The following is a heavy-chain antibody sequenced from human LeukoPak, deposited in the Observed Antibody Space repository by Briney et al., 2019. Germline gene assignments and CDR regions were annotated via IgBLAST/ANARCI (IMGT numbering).Heavy chain of an antibody. CDR1: GFTFTTYG. Sequence: SGGSLRLSCAASGFTFTTYGIHWVRQAPGKGLEWVAFIQNEGRNKYYGASVRGRFTVSRDNSRNTLYLQMNSLRAEDTAVYYCAEGSGSYPHFDYWGQGTLVTVSS. CDR2: IQNEGRNK. V-gene: IGHV3-30*02. CDR3: AEGSGSYPHFDY. D-gene: IGHD3-10*01. J-gene: IGHJ4*02.